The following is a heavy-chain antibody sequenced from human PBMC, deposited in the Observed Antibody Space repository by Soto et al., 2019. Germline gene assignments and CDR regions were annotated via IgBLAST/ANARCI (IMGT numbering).Heavy chain of an antibody. CDR1: GFTFSSYA. Sequence: GGSLRLSCAASGFTFSSYAMHWVRQAPGKGLEWVAVISYDGSNKYYADSVKGRFTISRDNSKNTLYLQMNSLGAEDTAVDDCARDRVVYYYDSSGYTPGMLDYWGQGTLVTVSS. CDR3: ARDRVVYYYDSSGYTPGMLDY. J-gene: IGHJ4*02. D-gene: IGHD3-22*01. CDR2: ISYDGSNK. V-gene: IGHV3-30-3*01.